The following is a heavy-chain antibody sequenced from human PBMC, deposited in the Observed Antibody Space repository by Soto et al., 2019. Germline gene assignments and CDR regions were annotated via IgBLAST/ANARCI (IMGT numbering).Heavy chain of an antibody. CDR1: GGSISSGGYS. J-gene: IGHJ6*02. CDR2: IYHSGST. Sequence: SETLSLTCAVSGGSISSGGYSWSWIRQPPGKGLEWIGYIYHSGSTYYNPSLKSRVTISVDRSKNQFSLKLRSVTAADTAVYYCARASYYGSGSSSELFGTNLYYYYYGMDVWGQGTTVTVSS. V-gene: IGHV4-30-2*01. CDR3: ARASYYGSGSSSELFGTNLYYYYYGMDV. D-gene: IGHD3-10*01.